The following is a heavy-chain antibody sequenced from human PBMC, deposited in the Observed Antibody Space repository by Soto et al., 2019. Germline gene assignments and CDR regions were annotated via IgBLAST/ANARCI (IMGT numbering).Heavy chain of an antibody. D-gene: IGHD3-9*01. CDR2: ISAYNGNT. Sequence: QVQLVQSGAEVKKPGASVKVSCKASCYTFTSYGISWVRQAPGQGLEWMGWISAYNGNTNYAQKLQGRVTMTTDTSPSTAYMERRSLRSDDTAVYYCARDLPTYDILTCDYAEYWGKGTLVTVSS. CDR3: ARDLPTYDILTCDYAEY. J-gene: IGHJ4*02. CDR1: CYTFTSYG. V-gene: IGHV1-18*01.